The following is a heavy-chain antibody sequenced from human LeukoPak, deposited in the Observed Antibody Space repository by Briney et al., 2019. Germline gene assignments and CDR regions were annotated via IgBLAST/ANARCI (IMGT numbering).Heavy chain of an antibody. J-gene: IGHJ4*02. CDR2: ISWNSGSI. CDR1: GFTFDDYA. D-gene: IGHD6-19*01. Sequence: GGSLRLSCAASGFTFDDYAMHWVRQAPGKGLEWVSGISWNSGSIGYADSVKGRFTISRDNAKNSLYLQMNSLRAEDTALYYCAKEAYSSGYFFGYWGQGTLVTVSS. CDR3: AKEAYSSGYFFGY. V-gene: IGHV3-9*01.